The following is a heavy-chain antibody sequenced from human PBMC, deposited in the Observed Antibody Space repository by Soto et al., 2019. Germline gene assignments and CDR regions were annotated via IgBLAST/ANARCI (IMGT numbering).Heavy chain of an antibody. CDR1: GFTFSSYW. J-gene: IGHJ1*01. Sequence: EVQLVESGGCLVQPGGSLRRSCVASGFTFSSYWMHWVRQAPGKGLVWVSSISNDGSSIYADPVKGRFTMTRDNAKNTLYLQMTSLRAEDTAVYYGARLPNKSPQNWGQGTLVIVS. V-gene: IGHV3-74*01. CDR3: ARLPNKSPQN. CDR2: ISNDGSS.